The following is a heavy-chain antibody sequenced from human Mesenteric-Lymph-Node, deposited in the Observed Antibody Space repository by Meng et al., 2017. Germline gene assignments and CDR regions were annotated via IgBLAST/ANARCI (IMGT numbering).Heavy chain of an antibody. CDR3: VRGGYYTFDS. CDR1: GVSISSGRW. Sequence: VQLQESGPGLVKPSGTLSLTCAVSGVSISSGRWWTWVRQPPGKGLEWIGEIHPSGSTNYNPSLKSRVTISLDKAKNLFSLELTSVTAADTAVYYCVRGGYYTFDSWGQGNLVTVSS. D-gene: IGHD2-2*02. CDR2: IHPSGST. J-gene: IGHJ4*02. V-gene: IGHV4-4*02.